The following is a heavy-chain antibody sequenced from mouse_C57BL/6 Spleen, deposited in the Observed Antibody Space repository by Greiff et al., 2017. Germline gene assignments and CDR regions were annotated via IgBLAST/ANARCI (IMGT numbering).Heavy chain of an antibody. J-gene: IGHJ4*01. V-gene: IGHV1-18*01. CDR2: INPNNGGT. CDR1: GYTFPDYN. Sequence: VQLQQPGPELVKPGASVKIPCKASGYTFPDYNMDWVKQSHGKSLEWMGDINPNNGGTIYNQKFKGKATLTVDKSSSTAYMELRSLTSEYTAVYYCARKDYSNYGAMDYWGQGTSVTVSS. CDR3: ARKDYSNYGAMDY. D-gene: IGHD2-5*01.